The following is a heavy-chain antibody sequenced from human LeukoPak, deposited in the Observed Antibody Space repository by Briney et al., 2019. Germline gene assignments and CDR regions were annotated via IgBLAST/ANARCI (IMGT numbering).Heavy chain of an antibody. CDR2: ISYDGSNK. Sequence: GGSLRLSCAASGFTFSSYAMHWVRQAPGKGLEWVAVISYDGSNKYYADSVKGRFTISRDNSKNTLYLQMNSLRAEDTAVYYCARAPGYSSGPDYYYYGMDVWGQGTTVTVSS. D-gene: IGHD6-19*01. CDR1: GFTFSSYA. J-gene: IGHJ6*02. CDR3: ARAPGYSSGPDYYYYGMDV. V-gene: IGHV3-30-3*01.